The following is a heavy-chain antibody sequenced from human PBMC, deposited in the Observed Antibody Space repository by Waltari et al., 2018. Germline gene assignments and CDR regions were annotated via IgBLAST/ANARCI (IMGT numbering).Heavy chain of an antibody. CDR1: GGSLSSGSYY. V-gene: IGHV4-61*02. CDR2: IYTSGST. D-gene: IGHD1-26*01. Sequence: QVQLQESGPGLVKPSQTLSLTCTVSGGSLSSGSYYWSWIRQPAGKGLEWIGRIYTSGSTNYNPSLRSRVTISVDTSKNQFSLKLSSVTAADTAVYYCARGVLGATTIDYWGQGTLVTVSS. CDR3: ARGVLGATTIDY. J-gene: IGHJ4*02.